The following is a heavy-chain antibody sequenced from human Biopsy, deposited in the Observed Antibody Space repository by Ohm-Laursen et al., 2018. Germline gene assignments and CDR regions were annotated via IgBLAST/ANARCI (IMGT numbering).Heavy chain of an antibody. J-gene: IGHJ3*02. Sequence: SSVKVSCKASGGTFNNYAFTWVRQAPGQGLEWMGVILPILGTANYAQKFQGRVTITADKPTNTVYMELTSLRSEDTAMYFCARDQRFEWELQGGFDIWGQGTRVTVSA. CDR3: ARDQRFEWELQGGFDI. D-gene: IGHD1-26*01. CDR2: ILPILGTA. CDR1: GGTFNNYA. V-gene: IGHV1-69*06.